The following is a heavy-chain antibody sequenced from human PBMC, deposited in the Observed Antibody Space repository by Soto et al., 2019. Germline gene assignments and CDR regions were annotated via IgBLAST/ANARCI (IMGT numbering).Heavy chain of an antibody. CDR3: ARVRGGGSEYFFDY. D-gene: IGHD2-15*01. V-gene: IGHV1-46*01. Sequence: ASVKVSCKASGYTFTRYNVHWVRQAPGQGLEWMAIINPSGGTTYYVQKFEGRVTLTTDTSTSTVYMELSSLRSDDTAVYYCARVRGGGSEYFFDYWGQGPLVTVYS. J-gene: IGHJ4*02. CDR1: GYTFTRYN. CDR2: INPSGGTT.